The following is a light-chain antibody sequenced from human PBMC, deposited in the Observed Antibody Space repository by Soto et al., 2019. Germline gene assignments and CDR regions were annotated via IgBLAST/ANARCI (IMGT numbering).Light chain of an antibody. CDR3: QSYDSSLSGSKVV. J-gene: IGLJ2*01. CDR1: SSNIGAGYD. V-gene: IGLV1-40*01. Sequence: QSVLTQPPSVSGAPGQRVTISCTGSSSNIGAGYDVHWYQQLPGTAPKLVIYGNRNRPSGVPDRFSGSKSGTSASLAITGLQAEDEDDYYCQSYDSSLSGSKVVFGGGTKVTVL. CDR2: GNR.